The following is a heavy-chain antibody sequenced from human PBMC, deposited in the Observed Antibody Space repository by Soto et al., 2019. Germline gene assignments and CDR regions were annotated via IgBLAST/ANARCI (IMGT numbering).Heavy chain of an antibody. V-gene: IGHV3-23*01. Sequence: GGSLRLSCAASGFTFSSYAMSWVRQAPGKGLEWVSAISGSGGSTYYADSVKGRFTISRDNSKNTLYLQMNSLRAEDTAVYYCAKEGLAPDFRPEGWFDPWGQGTLVTVSS. D-gene: IGHD3-3*01. CDR3: AKEGLAPDFRPEGWFDP. J-gene: IGHJ5*02. CDR2: ISGSGGST. CDR1: GFTFSSYA.